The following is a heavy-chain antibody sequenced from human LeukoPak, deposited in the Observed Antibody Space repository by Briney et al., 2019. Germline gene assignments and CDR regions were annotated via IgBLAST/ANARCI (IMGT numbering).Heavy chain of an antibody. J-gene: IGHJ4*02. CDR3: ARGPGFLGRLVVFDY. Sequence: PSQTLSLTCTVSGGSISSGDYYWSWIRQPPGKGLEWIGYIYYSGSTNYNPSLKSRVTISVDTSKNQFSLKLSSVTAADTAVYYCARGPGFLGRLVVFDYWGQGTLVTVSS. CDR1: GGSISSGDYY. CDR2: IYYSGST. D-gene: IGHD5-12*01. V-gene: IGHV4-61*08.